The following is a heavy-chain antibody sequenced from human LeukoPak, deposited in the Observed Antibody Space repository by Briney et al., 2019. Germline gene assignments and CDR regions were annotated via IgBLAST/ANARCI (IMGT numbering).Heavy chain of an antibody. CDR2: ISGSGGST. CDR1: GFTFSSYA. J-gene: IGHJ3*02. Sequence: PGGSLRLSCAASGFTFSSYAMSWVRQAPGKGLEWVSAISGSGGSTYYADSVKGRFTISRDNSKNTLYLQMNSLRAEDTAVYYCAKVKGPLVVVVPAAILPDAFDIWGQGTMVTVSS. CDR3: AKVKGPLVVVVPAAILPDAFDI. D-gene: IGHD2-2*01. V-gene: IGHV3-23*01.